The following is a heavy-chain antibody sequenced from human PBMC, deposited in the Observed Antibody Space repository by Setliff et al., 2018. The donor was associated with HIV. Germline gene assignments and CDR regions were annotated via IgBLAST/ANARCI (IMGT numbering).Heavy chain of an antibody. D-gene: IGHD5-12*01. J-gene: IGHJ4*02. V-gene: IGHV1-18*01. CDR3: ARGARRDGYNSYYFDY. CDR1: GYTFSNYA. CDR2: ISPYNGKT. Sequence: GASVKVSCKASGYTFSNYAINWVRQAPGLGLEWMGWISPYNGKTDFAQKFQDRVTMTTDTSTTTAYMEMRRLRSEDTAVYYCARGARRDGYNSYYFDYWGQGTLVTVSS.